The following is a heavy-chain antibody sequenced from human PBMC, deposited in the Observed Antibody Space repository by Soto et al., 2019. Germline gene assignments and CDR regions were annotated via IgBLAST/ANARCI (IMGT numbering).Heavy chain of an antibody. CDR2: IRGSGGST. Sequence: PGGSLRLSCAVSGFTFSSFAMSWVRQAPGKGLEWVSSIRGSGGSTYYADSVMGRVTISRDNSKNTLYLQMNSLRAEDTAVYYCAMPPYSGSWIYFDYWGQGTLVTVSS. J-gene: IGHJ4*02. D-gene: IGHD6-13*01. CDR3: AMPPYSGSWIYFDY. V-gene: IGHV3-23*01. CDR1: GFTFSSFA.